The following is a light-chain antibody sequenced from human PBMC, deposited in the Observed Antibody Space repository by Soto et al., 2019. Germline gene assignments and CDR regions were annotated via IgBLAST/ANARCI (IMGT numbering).Light chain of an antibody. Sequence: QSALTQPASVSGSPGQSITISCTGTSSDVGGYNYVSWDQHHPGKAPKLMIHEVSNRPSGVSNRFSGSKSGNTASLTISGLQAEDEADYYCCSYTGTHVIFGGGTKLTVL. V-gene: IGLV2-14*01. CDR1: SSDVGGYNY. CDR2: EVS. CDR3: CSYTGTHVI. J-gene: IGLJ2*01.